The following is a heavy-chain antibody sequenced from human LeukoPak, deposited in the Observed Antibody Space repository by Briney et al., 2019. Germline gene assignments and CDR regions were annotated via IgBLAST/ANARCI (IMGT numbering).Heavy chain of an antibody. D-gene: IGHD4-11*01. Sequence: SVKVSCKTSGGTVRTHIFSWVRQAPGQGLEWMGRITPIIETTNYAQRFQGRVTITADPYTGTVYMEMSNLRSDDTAIYYCTRVNLRGSKYNWFDPWGQGTPVTVSS. V-gene: IGHV1-69*08. J-gene: IGHJ5*02. CDR1: GGTVRTHI. CDR3: TRVNLRGSKYNWFDP. CDR2: ITPIIETT.